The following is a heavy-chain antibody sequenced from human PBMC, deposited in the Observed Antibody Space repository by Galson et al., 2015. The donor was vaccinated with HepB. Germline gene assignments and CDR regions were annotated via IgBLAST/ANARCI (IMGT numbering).Heavy chain of an antibody. V-gene: IGHV3-30*18. CDR3: AKDKSLYDSAYGMDV. CDR2: ISYDGSNK. D-gene: IGHD3-22*01. Sequence: LRLSCAASEFTFSIYDMNWVRQAPGKGLEWVAVISYDGSNKYYADSVKGRFTISRDNSKNTLYLQMNSLRVEDTAVYYCAKDKSLYDSAYGMDVWGQGTTVTVSS. J-gene: IGHJ6*02. CDR1: EFTFSIYD.